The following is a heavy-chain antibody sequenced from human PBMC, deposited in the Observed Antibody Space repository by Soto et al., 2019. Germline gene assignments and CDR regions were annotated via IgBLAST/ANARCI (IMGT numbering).Heavy chain of an antibody. CDR1: GGTFSSYT. Sequence: QVQLVQSGAEVKKPGSSVKVSCKASGGTFSSYTISWVRQAPGQGLEWMGRIIPILGIANYAQKFQGRVTITADKSTSTAYMELSSLRSEDTDVYYCARAICSSTSCYGNDAFDIWGQGTMVTVSS. J-gene: IGHJ3*02. D-gene: IGHD2-2*01. CDR3: ARAICSSTSCYGNDAFDI. CDR2: IIPILGIA. V-gene: IGHV1-69*02.